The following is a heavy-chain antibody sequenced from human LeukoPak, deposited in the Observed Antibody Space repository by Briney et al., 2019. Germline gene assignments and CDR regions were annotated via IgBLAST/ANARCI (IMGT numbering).Heavy chain of an antibody. CDR1: GYTFTSYG. CDR2: ISAYNGNT. D-gene: IGHD6-19*01. J-gene: IGHJ5*02. V-gene: IGHV1-18*01. CDR3: ARDPPYSSGWPPGGPEAYNWFDP. Sequence: ASVKVSCKASGYTFTSYGISRVRQAPGQGLEWMGWISAYNGNTNYAQKLQGRVNMTTDTSTSTAYMELRSLRSDDTAVYYCARDPPYSSGWPPGGPEAYNWFDPWGQGTLVTVSS.